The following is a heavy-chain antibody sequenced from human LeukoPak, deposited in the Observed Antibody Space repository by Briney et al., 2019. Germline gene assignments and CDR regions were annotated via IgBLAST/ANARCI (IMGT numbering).Heavy chain of an antibody. J-gene: IGHJ5*02. CDR3: AALHYFGHGATRT. D-gene: IGHD2/OR15-2a*01. V-gene: IGHV4-4*07. CDR2: IYRSGRV. CDR1: GASIKSYH. Sequence: SETLSLTCSVSGASIKSYHWSWIRQSAGKGLEWIGRIYRSGRVDHNPSLENRVSMSVDTSRNELLLELDSVTAADTGVYYCAALHYFGHGATRTWGQGTLVTVSS.